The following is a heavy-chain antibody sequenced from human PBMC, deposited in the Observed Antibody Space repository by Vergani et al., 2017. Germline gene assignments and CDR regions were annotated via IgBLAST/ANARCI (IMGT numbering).Heavy chain of an antibody. D-gene: IGHD3-3*01. CDR1: GGSISSYY. Sequence: QVQLQESGPGLVQPSETLSLTCTVSGGSISSYYWSWIRQPPGKGLEWIGYIYYSGSTYYNPSLKSGVTISVDTSKNQFTLKLISVTAADTAVYYCAGDGGYYDLGSGCYYGMDVWGQGTTVTVSS. CDR3: AGDGGYYDLGSGCYYGMDV. CDR2: IYYSGST. V-gene: IGHV4-59*12. J-gene: IGHJ6*02.